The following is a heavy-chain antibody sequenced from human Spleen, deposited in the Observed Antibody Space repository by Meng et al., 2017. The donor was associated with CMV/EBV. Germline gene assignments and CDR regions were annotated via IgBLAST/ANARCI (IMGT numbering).Heavy chain of an antibody. Sequence: GGSLRLSCVASGFSVSNNYMSWVRQAPGKGLEWVSIFETGGKTYYADSVKGRFTVSRDNAKKSLVLQMNSLRAEDTAVYYCAKDLRGLPLAYCGGDCSNGMDVWGQGTLVTVSS. CDR2: FETGGKT. J-gene: IGHJ6*02. V-gene: IGHV3-53*01. D-gene: IGHD2-21*01. CDR1: GFSVSNNY. CDR3: AKDLRGLPLAYCGGDCSNGMDV.